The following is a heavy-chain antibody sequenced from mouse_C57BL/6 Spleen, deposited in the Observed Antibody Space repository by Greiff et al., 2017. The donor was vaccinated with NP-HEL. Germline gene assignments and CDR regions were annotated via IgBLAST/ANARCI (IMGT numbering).Heavy chain of an antibody. CDR3: ARQTVVAYYFDY. D-gene: IGHD1-1*01. V-gene: IGHV1-4*01. Sequence: QVQLQQSGAELARPGASVKMSCKASGYTFTSYTMHWVKQRPGQGLEWIGYINPSSGYTKYNQKFKDKATLTADKSSSTAYMQLSSLTSEDSAVYYCARQTVVAYYFDYWGQGTTLTVSS. CDR2: INPSSGYT. J-gene: IGHJ2*01. CDR1: GYTFTSYT.